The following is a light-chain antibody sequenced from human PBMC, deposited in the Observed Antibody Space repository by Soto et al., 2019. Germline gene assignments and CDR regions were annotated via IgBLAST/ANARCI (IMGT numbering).Light chain of an antibody. V-gene: IGKV4-1*01. CDR1: QSVLYSSNNKNY. CDR2: WAS. J-gene: IGKJ3*01. Sequence: DIVMTQSPDSLAVSLGERATINCKSSQSVLYSSNNKNYLAWYQQKPGQPPKLLIYWASTRESGVPDRFSGSGSGTHFTLTLSSLQAEDVAVYYCQQYYSTPCTFGPGTKVDIK. CDR3: QQYYSTPCT.